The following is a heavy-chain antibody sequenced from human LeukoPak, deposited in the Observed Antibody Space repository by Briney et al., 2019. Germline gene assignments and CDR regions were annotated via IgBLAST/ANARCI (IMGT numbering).Heavy chain of an antibody. J-gene: IGHJ4*02. D-gene: IGHD5-12*01. Sequence: SETLSLTCTVSGGSISSYYWSWIRQPAGKGLEWIGRIYTNGSTNYNPSLKSRVTMSVDTSKNQFSLKLSSVTAADTAVYYCARQKGSGYDRYFDYWGQGTLVTVSS. V-gene: IGHV4-4*07. CDR2: IYTNGST. CDR3: ARQKGSGYDRYFDY. CDR1: GGSISSYY.